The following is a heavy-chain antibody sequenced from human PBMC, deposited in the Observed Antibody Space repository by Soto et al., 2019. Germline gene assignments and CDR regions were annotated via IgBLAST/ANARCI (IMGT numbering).Heavy chain of an antibody. CDR2: IIPIFGTA. Sequence: SVKVSCKASGGTFSSYAISWVRQAPGQGLEWMGGIIPIFGTANYAQKFQGRVTITADKSTSTAYMELSSLRSEDTAVYYCARRSIIAAAGTAWYGMDVWGQGATVTVSS. J-gene: IGHJ6*02. V-gene: IGHV1-69*06. CDR3: ARRSIIAAAGTAWYGMDV. CDR1: GGTFSSYA. D-gene: IGHD6-13*01.